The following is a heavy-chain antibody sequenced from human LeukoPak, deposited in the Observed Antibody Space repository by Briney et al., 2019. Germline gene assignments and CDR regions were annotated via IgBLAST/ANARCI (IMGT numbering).Heavy chain of an antibody. J-gene: IGHJ3*02. CDR2: IKSKTDDGTT. Sequence: PGGSLRLSWAAAAFTFSNAWMSWVRQAPGRGLEWVGRIKSKTDDGTTDYAAPVKGRFTISRDDSKNTLYLQMNSLKTEDTAVYYCTTETYYDPDAFDIWGQGTMVTVSS. CDR1: AFTFSNAW. D-gene: IGHD3-22*01. CDR3: TTETYYDPDAFDI. V-gene: IGHV3-15*01.